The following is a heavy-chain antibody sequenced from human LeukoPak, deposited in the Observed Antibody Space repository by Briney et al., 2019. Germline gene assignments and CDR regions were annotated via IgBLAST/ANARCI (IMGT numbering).Heavy chain of an antibody. CDR1: GGSISSYY. CDR2: IYYSGGT. V-gene: IGHV4-59*12. J-gene: IGHJ4*02. CDR3: AREGAAAVFDY. D-gene: IGHD2-2*01. Sequence: PSETLSLTCTVSGGSISSYYWSWIRQPPGKGLEWIGYIYYSGGTNYNPSLKSRVTISVDTSKNQFSLRLNSVTAADTAVYYCAREGAAAVFDYWGQGTLVTVSS.